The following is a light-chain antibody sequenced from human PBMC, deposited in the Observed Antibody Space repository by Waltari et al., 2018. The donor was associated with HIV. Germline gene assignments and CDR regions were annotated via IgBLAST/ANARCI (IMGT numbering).Light chain of an antibody. V-gene: IGLV1-51*02. CDR3: GTWDPRLSAGV. CDR1: RSNSWNDY. J-gene: IGLJ3*02. CDR2: ENN. Sequence: QSVWTQPPSVSAAPGQKVTSSFSGSRSNSWNDYVSWHQHGPGAAPRLLIYENNKRTSGIAVRFQGSKCGASATLDITGLQTGEEEDYDNGTWDPRLSAGVFGVGSKLTVL.